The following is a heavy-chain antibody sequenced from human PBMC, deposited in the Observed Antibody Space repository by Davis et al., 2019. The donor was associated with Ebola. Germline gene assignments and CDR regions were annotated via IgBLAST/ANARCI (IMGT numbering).Heavy chain of an antibody. CDR2: IDNYGRVT. J-gene: IGHJ4*02. V-gene: IGHV3-74*01. CDR1: GFTFSSYW. D-gene: IGHD1-26*01. CDR3: VRDLVGSRDF. Sequence: GESLKISCAASGFTFSSYWMHWVRRAPGKGLVWVSRIDNYGRVTDYADSVKGRFTISRDNARNTLYLQMNDVRAEDTAVYYCVRDLVGSRDFWGQGTLVTVSS.